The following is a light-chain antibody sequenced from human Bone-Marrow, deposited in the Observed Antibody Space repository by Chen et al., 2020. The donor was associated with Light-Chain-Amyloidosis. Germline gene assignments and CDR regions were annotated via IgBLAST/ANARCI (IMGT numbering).Light chain of an antibody. J-gene: IGLJ1*01. CDR1: SSDVGGDNH. CDR2: EVT. CDR3: SSYTITNTLV. Sequence: QSALTQPASVSGSPGPSITIPCTRTSSDVGGDNHVSWYQQHPDKAPKLMIYEVTNRPSWVPDRFSGSKSDNTASLTISGLQTEDEADYFCSSYTITNTLVFGSGTRVTVL. V-gene: IGLV2-14*01.